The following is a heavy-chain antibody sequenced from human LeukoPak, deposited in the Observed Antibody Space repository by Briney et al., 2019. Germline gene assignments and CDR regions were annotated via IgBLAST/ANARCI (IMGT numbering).Heavy chain of an antibody. J-gene: IGHJ5*02. V-gene: IGHV3-15*01. CDR2: IKSKTDGGTT. CDR3: TTIPTPYCSGGSCYSEDWFDP. Sequence: GGSLRLSCAASGFTFSSYAISWVRQAPGKGLEWVGRIKSKTDGGTTDYAAPVKGRFTISRDDSKNTLYLQMNSLKTEDTAVYYCTTIPTPYCSGGSCYSEDWFDPWGQGTLVTVSS. D-gene: IGHD2-15*01. CDR1: GFTFSSYA.